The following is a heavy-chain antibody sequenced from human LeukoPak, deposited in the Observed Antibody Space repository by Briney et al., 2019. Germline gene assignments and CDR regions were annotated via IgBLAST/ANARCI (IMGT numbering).Heavy chain of an antibody. D-gene: IGHD4-17*01. CDR2: IYTSGRT. Sequence: SQTLSLTCTVSGGSISSGSYYWSWIRQPAGKGLEWIGRIYTSGRTNYNPSLKSRVTISVDTSKNQFSLKLSSVTAADTAVYYCARESFYGDSDWGQGTLVTVSS. CDR1: GGSISSGSYY. V-gene: IGHV4-61*02. J-gene: IGHJ4*02. CDR3: ARESFYGDSD.